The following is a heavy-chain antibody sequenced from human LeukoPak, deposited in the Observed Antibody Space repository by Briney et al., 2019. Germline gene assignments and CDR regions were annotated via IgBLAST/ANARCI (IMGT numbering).Heavy chain of an antibody. CDR3: ARAGHWNFDY. V-gene: IGHV3-48*01. CDR1: GFTFSSYS. J-gene: IGHJ4*02. Sequence: PGGSLRLSCAASGFTFSSYSMNWVRQAPGKGLEWVSYISSSSSTIYYADSVKGRFTISRDNAKNSLYLQMNSLRAEDTAVYYCARAGHWNFDYWGQGTLVTVSS. CDR2: ISSSSSTI. D-gene: IGHD1-1*01.